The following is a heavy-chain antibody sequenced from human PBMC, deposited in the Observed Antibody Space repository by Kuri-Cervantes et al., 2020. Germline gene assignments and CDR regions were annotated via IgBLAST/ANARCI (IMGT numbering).Heavy chain of an antibody. CDR2: INHSGST. D-gene: IGHD2-15*01. CDR3: ARGGAAAVGWYFDL. Sequence: ESLKISCATSGFFFSDYVMSWIRQAPGKGLEWIGEINHSGSTNYNPSLKSRVTISVDTSKNQFSLKLSSVTAADTAVYYCARGGAAAVGWYFDLWGRGTLVTVSS. CDR1: GFFFSDYV. V-gene: IGHV4-34*01. J-gene: IGHJ2*01.